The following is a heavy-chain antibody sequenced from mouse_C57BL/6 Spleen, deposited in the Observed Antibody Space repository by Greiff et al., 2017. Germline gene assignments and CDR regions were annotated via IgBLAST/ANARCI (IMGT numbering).Heavy chain of an antibody. CDR3: GRWGYSKLAMDY. Sequence: EVKLVESGGGLVKPGGSLKLSCAASGFTFSDYGMHWVRQAPEQGLEWVAYISSGSSTINYADTVKGRFTISIDNAKNTLFLQMTSLRSEDTAMYYCGRWGYSKLAMDYWGQGTSVTVSS. CDR2: ISSGSSTI. D-gene: IGHD2-5*01. J-gene: IGHJ4*01. CDR1: GFTFSDYG. V-gene: IGHV5-17*01.